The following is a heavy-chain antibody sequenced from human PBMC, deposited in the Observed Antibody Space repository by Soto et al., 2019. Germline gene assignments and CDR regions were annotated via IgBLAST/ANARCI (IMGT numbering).Heavy chain of an antibody. CDR3: ARHTPAISISDH. CDR2: IYYSGST. Sequence: VQLLESGGGLVQPGGSLRLSCVDSGFTFSSYWMSWVRQAPGKGLEWIGSIYYSGSTYYNPSLKSRVTISVDTSKNQFSLKLSSVTAADTAVYYCARHTPAISISDHWGQGTLVTVSS. J-gene: IGHJ4*02. D-gene: IGHD2-15*01. V-gene: IGHV4-39*01. CDR1: GFTFSSYW.